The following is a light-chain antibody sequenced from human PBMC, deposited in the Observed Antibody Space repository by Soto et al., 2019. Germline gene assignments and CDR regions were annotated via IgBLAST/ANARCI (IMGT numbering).Light chain of an antibody. CDR2: SAS. Sequence: DIQMTQSPSSLSASVGDRVTITCRASPDISVYLAWYQQKPGKVPKLLIYSASTLQSGVPSRFSGSGSGTDFTLTISSLQPEDVATYFCQKFNTAPLTFGQGTRLEIK. J-gene: IGKJ5*01. CDR3: QKFNTAPLT. V-gene: IGKV1-27*01. CDR1: PDISVY.